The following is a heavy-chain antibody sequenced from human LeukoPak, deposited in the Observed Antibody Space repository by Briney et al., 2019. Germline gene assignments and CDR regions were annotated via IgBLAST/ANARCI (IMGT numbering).Heavy chain of an antibody. CDR3: ARDPDSSGYYYDYFDY. D-gene: IGHD3-22*01. CDR2: INWNGGST. Sequence: GGSLRLSCAASGFTFDDYGMSWVRRAPGKGLEWVSGINWNGGSTGYADSVKGRFTISRDNAKNSLYLQMNSLRAEDTALYYCARDPDSSGYYYDYFDYWGQGTLVTVSS. V-gene: IGHV3-20*04. CDR1: GFTFDDYG. J-gene: IGHJ4*02.